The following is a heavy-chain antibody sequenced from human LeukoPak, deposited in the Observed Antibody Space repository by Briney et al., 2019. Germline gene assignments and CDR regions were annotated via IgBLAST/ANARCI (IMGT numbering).Heavy chain of an antibody. D-gene: IGHD3-3*01. J-gene: IGHJ6*02. CDR3: ARDGKYYDFWSGSLVGYYGMDV. CDR1: CGSNSSGGYY. Sequence: SQTPSHTRTVSCGSNSSGGYYWSWIRQPPRKGPEWIGDIYYNGGTYYNPSLKSRVTTSVDTSKNQFSLKLSSVTAADTAVYYCARDGKYYDFWSGSLVGYYGMDVWGQGTTVTVSS. CDR2: IYYNGGT. V-gene: IGHV4-31*03.